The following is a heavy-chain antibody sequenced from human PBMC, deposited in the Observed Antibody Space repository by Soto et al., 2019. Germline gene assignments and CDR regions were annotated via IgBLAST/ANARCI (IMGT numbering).Heavy chain of an antibody. CDR2: IYHSGTT. J-gene: IGHJ4*02. CDR3: ARIGGYHGPLDY. V-gene: IGHV4-38-2*01. D-gene: IGHD3-16*02. Sequence: SETLSLTCAVSGDSINSGYYWAWFGQSRGKGLEWIGSIYHSGTTYYDPSLKRRLTISVDTSKNQFSLKLSSVTAADTALYYCARIGGYHGPLDYWAQATPVTVSS. CDR1: GDSINSGYY.